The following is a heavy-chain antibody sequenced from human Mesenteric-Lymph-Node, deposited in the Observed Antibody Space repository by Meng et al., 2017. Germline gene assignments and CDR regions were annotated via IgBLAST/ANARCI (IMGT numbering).Heavy chain of an antibody. CDR1: GGSISRYY. V-gene: IGHV4-59*01. CDR3: ARDRRYCSSTSCPLGFYYYYGMDV. CDR2: IYYSGST. Sequence: SETLSLTCIVSGGSISRYYWSWIRQPPGKGLEWIGYIYYSGSTNYNPSFKSRVTMSVDTSKNQFSLKLSSVTAADTAVYYCARDRRYCSSTSCPLGFYYYYGMDVWGQGTTVTVSS. J-gene: IGHJ6*02. D-gene: IGHD2-2*01.